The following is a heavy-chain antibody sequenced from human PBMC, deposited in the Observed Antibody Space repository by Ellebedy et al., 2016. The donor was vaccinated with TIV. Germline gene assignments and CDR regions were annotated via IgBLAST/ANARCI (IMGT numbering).Heavy chain of an antibody. J-gene: IGHJ4*02. CDR2: ISGSGGST. CDR1: GFTFSSYA. Sequence: GGSLRLSXAASGFTFSSYAMSWVRQAPGKGLEWVSAISGSGGSTYYADSVKGRFTISRDNSKNTLYLQMNSLRAEDTAVYYCAKGYTYSSWGEFDYWGQGTLVTVSS. V-gene: IGHV3-23*01. D-gene: IGHD6-6*01. CDR3: AKGYTYSSWGEFDY.